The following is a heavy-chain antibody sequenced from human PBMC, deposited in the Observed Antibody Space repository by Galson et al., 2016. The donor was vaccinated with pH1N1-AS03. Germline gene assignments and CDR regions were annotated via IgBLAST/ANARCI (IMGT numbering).Heavy chain of an antibody. CDR1: GFTFSNYD. D-gene: IGHD5-18*01. CDR3: AGGRRGYSTGWGNYFDY. V-gene: IGHV3-69-1*01. Sequence: SLRLSCAASGFTFSNYDMNWVRLAPGKGLEWVSYISSSGTVYYTDSVKGRFTSSRDKAKNSLYLQMNSLRAEDTAVYYCAGGRRGYSTGWGNYFDYWGQGTLVTVSS. J-gene: IGHJ4*02. CDR2: ISSSGTV.